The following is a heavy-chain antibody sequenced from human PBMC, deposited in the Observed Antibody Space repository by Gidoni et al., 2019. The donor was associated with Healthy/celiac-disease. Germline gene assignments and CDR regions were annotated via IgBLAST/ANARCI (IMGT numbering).Heavy chain of an antibody. Sequence: QVQLVQSGAEVKKPGSSVKVSCKASGGPFSSYAISWVRQAPGQGLEWMGGIIPIFGTANYAQKFQGRVTITADESTSTAYMELSSLRSEDTAVYYCARYTARYLYNWFDPWGQGTLVTVSS. D-gene: IGHD5-18*01. CDR1: GGPFSSYA. V-gene: IGHV1-69*01. CDR3: ARYTARYLYNWFDP. CDR2: IIPIFGTA. J-gene: IGHJ5*02.